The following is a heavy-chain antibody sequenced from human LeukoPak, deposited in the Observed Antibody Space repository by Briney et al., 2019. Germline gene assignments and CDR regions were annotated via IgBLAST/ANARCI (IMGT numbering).Heavy chain of an antibody. V-gene: IGHV4-34*01. J-gene: IGHJ1*01. CDR3: ARGIYSRMTLIGGVTGWDS. D-gene: IGHD3-10*01. Sequence: SETLSPTCAVYGGSFSASYCSWLRQPPGKGLEWLGEINHNGVTNYNPSLKSRVIISVDTSKNQFSLKQTAVTAADTAVYFCARGIYSRMTLIGGVTGWDSWGQGTLVTVSS. CDR2: INHNGVT. CDR1: GGSFSASY.